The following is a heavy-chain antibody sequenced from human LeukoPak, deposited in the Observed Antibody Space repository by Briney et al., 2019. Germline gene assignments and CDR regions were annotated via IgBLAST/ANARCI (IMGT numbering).Heavy chain of an antibody. J-gene: IGHJ4*02. CDR3: ATSQLVPGKTSLDY. D-gene: IGHD6-6*01. V-gene: IGHV1-69-2*01. Sequence: ASVKISCKVSGYAFTDYYMHWVQQAPGKGLEWMGLVDPEDGETIYAEKFQGRVTITADTSTDTAYMELSSLRSEDTAVYYCATSQLVPGKTSLDYWGQGTLVTVSS. CDR1: GYAFTDYY. CDR2: VDPEDGET.